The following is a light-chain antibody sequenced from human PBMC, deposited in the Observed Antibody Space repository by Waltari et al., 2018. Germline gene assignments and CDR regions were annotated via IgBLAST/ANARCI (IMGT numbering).Light chain of an antibody. CDR3: SMYMGSGVWV. J-gene: IGLJ3*02. Sequence: QTVVTQEPSLSVSPGGTVTLTCALSSGSVSSTSYPPWYQQTPGQPPRTLVYKGISRSSGVPDRFSGSILGNTAALTSTGAQADDESDYDCSMYMGSGVWVFGVGTKLTVL. V-gene: IGLV8-61*01. CDR2: KGI. CDR1: SGSVSSTSY.